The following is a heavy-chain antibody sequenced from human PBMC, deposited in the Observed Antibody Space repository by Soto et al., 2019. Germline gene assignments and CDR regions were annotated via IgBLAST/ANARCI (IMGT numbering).Heavy chain of an antibody. CDR2: IYYSGST. D-gene: IGHD2-2*01. CDR1: GGSISSYY. V-gene: IGHV4-59*08. Sequence: SETLSLTCTVSGGSISSYYWSWIRQPPGKGLEWIGYIYYSGSTNYNPSLKSRVTISVETSKNQFSLKLSSVTAADTAVYYCARELGYCSSTSCYEWDYYYYMDVWGKGTTVTVSS. CDR3: ARELGYCSSTSCYEWDYYYYMDV. J-gene: IGHJ6*03.